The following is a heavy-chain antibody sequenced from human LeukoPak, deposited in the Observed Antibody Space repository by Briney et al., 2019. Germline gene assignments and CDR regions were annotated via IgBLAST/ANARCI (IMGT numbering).Heavy chain of an antibody. J-gene: IGHJ4*02. CDR2: INYSGST. D-gene: IGHD4-17*01. Sequence: SETPSLTSSVSGGSISSSSYYWGWIRQPPGKGLEWIGTINYSGSTLYDPSLKSRVTMSVDTSKNQFSLKLSSVTAADTAVYYCARLDYGDYFNYWGQGTLVTVSS. CDR3: ARLDYGDYFNY. CDR1: GGSISSSSYY. V-gene: IGHV4-39*07.